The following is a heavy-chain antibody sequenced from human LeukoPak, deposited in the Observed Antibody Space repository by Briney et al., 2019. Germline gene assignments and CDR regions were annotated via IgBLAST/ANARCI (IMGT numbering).Heavy chain of an antibody. CDR2: LYHSDSA. J-gene: IGHJ6*03. CDR1: GYSISNDY. CDR3: ARQHDSYYYYYIDV. V-gene: IGHV4-38-2*01. Sequence: SETLSLTCAVSGYSISNDYWVWIRQPPGRGLEWIGSLYHSDSAYYNTSLRSRVSMSVDTSKNQLSLTLSFVTAADTAVYYCARQHDSYYYYYIDVWGSGTTVTVSS.